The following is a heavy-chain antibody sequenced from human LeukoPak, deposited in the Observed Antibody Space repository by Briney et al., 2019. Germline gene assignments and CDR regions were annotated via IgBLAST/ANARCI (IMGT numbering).Heavy chain of an antibody. CDR2: IIPVFGTA. D-gene: IGHD2-2*01. V-gene: IGHV1-69*13. CDR3: ARDIRDCSSTSCYNWFDP. J-gene: IGHJ5*02. Sequence: SVKVSCKASGGTFSSYAISWVRQAPGQGLEWMGGIIPVFGTANYAQKFQGRVTITADESTSTAYMELSSLRSEDTAVYYCARDIRDCSSTSCYNWFDPWGQGTLVTVSS. CDR1: GGTFSSYA.